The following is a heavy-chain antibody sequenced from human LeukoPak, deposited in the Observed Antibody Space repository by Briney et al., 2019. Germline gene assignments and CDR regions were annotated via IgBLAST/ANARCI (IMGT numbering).Heavy chain of an antibody. V-gene: IGHV3-21*01. CDR3: ARDLDCSGGSCYPFDY. CDR1: GFTFSSYS. Sequence: GGSLRLSCAASGFTFSSYSMNWVRQAPGKGLEWVSSISSSSSYIYYADSVKGRFTISRDNAKNSLYLQMNSLRAEDTAVYYCARDLDCSGGSCYPFDYWGQGTLVTVSS. J-gene: IGHJ4*02. CDR2: ISSSSSYI. D-gene: IGHD2-15*01.